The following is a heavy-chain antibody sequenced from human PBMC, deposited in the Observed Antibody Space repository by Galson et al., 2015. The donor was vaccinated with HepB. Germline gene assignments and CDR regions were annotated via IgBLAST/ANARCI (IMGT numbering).Heavy chain of an antibody. Sequence: SVKVSCKASGYTFTGHYMHWVRQAPGQGLEWMGRINPKSGDTNYAQKFQGRVTLTRDTSISTAYIDLTRLTSDDTAVYYCVRAEDRGFDPWGRGTLVTVSS. V-gene: IGHV1-2*06. CDR2: INPKSGDT. CDR3: VRAEDRGFDP. D-gene: IGHD1-14*01. CDR1: GYTFTGHY. J-gene: IGHJ5*02.